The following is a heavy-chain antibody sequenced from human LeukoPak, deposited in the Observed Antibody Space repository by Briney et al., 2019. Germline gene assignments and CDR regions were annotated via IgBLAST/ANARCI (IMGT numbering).Heavy chain of an antibody. J-gene: IGHJ6*03. CDR1: GGSFSGYY. V-gene: IGHV4-34*01. D-gene: IGHD2-2*01. Sequence: SETLSLTYAVYGGSFSGYYWRWIRQPPGKGLEWIGEINHSGSTNYNPSLKSRVTISVDTSKNQFSLKLSSVTAADTAVYYCARGRGYCSSTSCYYSYYYYMDVWGKGTTVTVSS. CDR3: ARGRGYCSSTSCYYSYYYYMDV. CDR2: INHSGST.